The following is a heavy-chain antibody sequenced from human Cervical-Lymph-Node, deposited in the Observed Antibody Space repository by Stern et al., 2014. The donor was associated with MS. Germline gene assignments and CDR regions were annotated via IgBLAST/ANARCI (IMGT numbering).Heavy chain of an antibody. J-gene: IGHJ4*02. CDR2: IRGETEGGAA. Sequence: EVQLVESGGGVVKPGGSLRLSCASSGFTFSDDWMSWVRQAPGKGLESFDRIRGETEGGAADYARPVKARFTISRDDSKNMVYLQMNSLKTEDTAVYFCTRWDYWGQGALVIVSS. D-gene: IGHD5-24*01. CDR1: GFTFSDDW. V-gene: IGHV3-15*01. CDR3: TRWDY.